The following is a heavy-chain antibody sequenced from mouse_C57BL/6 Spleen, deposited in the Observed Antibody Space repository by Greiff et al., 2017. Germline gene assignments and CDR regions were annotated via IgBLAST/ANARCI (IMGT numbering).Heavy chain of an antibody. D-gene: IGHD1-1*01. CDR2: IDPEDGDT. CDR1: GFNIKDYY. V-gene: IGHV14-1*01. Sequence: EVQLQQSGAELVRPGASVKLSCTASGFNIKDYYMHWVKQRPEQGLEWIGRIDPEDGDTEYAPKFQGKATVTADTSSNTAYLQLRSLTSEDTAVYYCTTGGYGSSLYAMDYWGQGTSVTVSS. J-gene: IGHJ4*01. CDR3: TTGGYGSSLYAMDY.